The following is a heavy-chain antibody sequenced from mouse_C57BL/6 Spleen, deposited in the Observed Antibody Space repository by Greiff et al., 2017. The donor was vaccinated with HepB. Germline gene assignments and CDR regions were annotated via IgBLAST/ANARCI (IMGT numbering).Heavy chain of an antibody. CDR2: IHPNSGST. CDR3: ARWANYYGSSYEDFDV. J-gene: IGHJ1*03. V-gene: IGHV1-64*01. Sequence: QVQLQQPGAELVKPGASVKLSCKASGYTFTSYWMHWVKQRPGQGLEWIGMIHPNSGSTNYNEKFKSKATLTVDKSSSTAYMQLSSLTSEDSAVYYCARWANYYGSSYEDFDVWGTGTTVTVSS. D-gene: IGHD1-1*01. CDR1: GYTFTSYW.